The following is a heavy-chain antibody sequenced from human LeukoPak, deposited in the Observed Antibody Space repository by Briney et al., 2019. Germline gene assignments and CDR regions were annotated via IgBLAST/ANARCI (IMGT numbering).Heavy chain of an antibody. CDR3: AKDFGSYGV. CDR1: GFTFSSYA. Sequence: GGSLRLSCAASGFTFSSYAMSWVRQAPGKGLEWVSTISGGGGSTYYADSVQGRFTISRDNSKNTLYLQMNSLRAEDTAVYYCAKDFGSYGVWGQGTLVTVSS. CDR2: ISGGGGST. J-gene: IGHJ4*02. V-gene: IGHV3-23*01. D-gene: IGHD1-26*01.